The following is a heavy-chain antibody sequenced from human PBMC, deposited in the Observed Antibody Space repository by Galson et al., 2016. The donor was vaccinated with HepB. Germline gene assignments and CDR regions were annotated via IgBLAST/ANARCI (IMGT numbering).Heavy chain of an antibody. J-gene: IGHJ4*02. CDR1: GFTFNNYA. D-gene: IGHD2-15*01. V-gene: IGHV3-30*03. CDR2: ISSDGSNK. Sequence: SLRLSCAASGFTFNNYAIHWVRQAPGKGLEWVAVISSDGSNKYYADSVKGRFTISRDNAKNSLHLQMNSLRAEDTAVYYCARNRLGWSLLEAIDSWGQGTLVTVSS. CDR3: ARNRLGWSLLEAIDS.